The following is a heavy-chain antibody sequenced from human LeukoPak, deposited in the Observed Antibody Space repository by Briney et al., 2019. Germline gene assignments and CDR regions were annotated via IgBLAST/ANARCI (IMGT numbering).Heavy chain of an antibody. J-gene: IGHJ4*02. CDR1: GFTFSSYA. D-gene: IGHD3-10*01. CDR3: AKYRDAYYGSGEFDY. V-gene: IGHV3-23*01. CDR2: ISGSGGST. Sequence: GGSLRLSCAASGFTFSSYAMSWVRQAPGKGLEWVSAISGSGGSTYYADSVKGRFTISRDNSKNTLYLQMNSLRAEDTAVYYCAKYRDAYYGSGEFDYWGQGTLVTVSS.